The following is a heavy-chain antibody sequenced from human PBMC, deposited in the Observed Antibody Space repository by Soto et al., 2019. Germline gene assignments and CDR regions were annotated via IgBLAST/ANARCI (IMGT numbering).Heavy chain of an antibody. CDR3: GSGRKLKDNYYLHY. J-gene: IGHJ4*02. Sequence: QVQLVQSGAEVKKPGSSVKVSCKASGGTFSSYTISWVRQAPGQGLEWMGRIIPILGIANYAQKFQGRVPSTADKSTSTAYMELSSLRSEDTAVYYCGSGRKLKDNYYLHYWGQGTLVPVSS. CDR2: IIPILGIA. CDR1: GGTFSSYT. D-gene: IGHD1-1*01. V-gene: IGHV1-69*02.